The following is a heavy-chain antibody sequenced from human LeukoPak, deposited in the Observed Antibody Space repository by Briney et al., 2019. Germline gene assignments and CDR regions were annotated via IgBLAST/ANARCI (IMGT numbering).Heavy chain of an antibody. D-gene: IGHD3-16*01. CDR1: GGSISRYY. CDR2: IYYCGST. CDR3: AKGDEWFDP. J-gene: IGHJ5*02. V-gene: IGHV4-59*01. Sequence: SETLSLTCTVSGGSISRYYWSWIRQPPGKGLEWIGYIYYCGSTNYNPSLKSRVTISVDTSKNQFSLKLSSVTAADTAVYYCAKGDEWFDPWGQATLVTVSS.